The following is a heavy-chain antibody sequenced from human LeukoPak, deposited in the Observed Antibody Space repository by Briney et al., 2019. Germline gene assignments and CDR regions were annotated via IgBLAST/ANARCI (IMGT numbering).Heavy chain of an antibody. V-gene: IGHV4-30-2*01. D-gene: IGHD2-15*01. Sequence: PSETLSLTCAVSGGSISSGGYSWSWIRQPPGQGLEWIGYIYHSGSTYYNPSLKSRVTISVDRSKNQFSLKLSSVTAADTAVYYCARGLAIQPYCSGGRCYRYGMDVWGQGTTVTVSS. CDR2: IYHSGST. J-gene: IGHJ6*02. CDR3: ARGLAIQPYCSGGRCYRYGMDV. CDR1: GGSISSGGYS.